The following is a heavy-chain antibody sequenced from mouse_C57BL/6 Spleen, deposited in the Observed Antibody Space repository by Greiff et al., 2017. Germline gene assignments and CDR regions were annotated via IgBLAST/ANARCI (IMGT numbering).Heavy chain of an antibody. CDR1: GFTFSDYG. D-gene: IGHD1-1*01. J-gene: IGHJ4*01. CDR2: ISSGSSTI. Sequence: EVQGVESGGGLVKPGGSLKLSCAASGFTFSDYGMHWVRQAPEKGLEWVAYISSGSSTIYYADTVKGRFTISRDNAKNTLFLQMTSLRSEDTAMYYCAGITTVVGPSYYYAMDYWGQGTSVTVSS. CDR3: AGITTVVGPSYYYAMDY. V-gene: IGHV5-17*01.